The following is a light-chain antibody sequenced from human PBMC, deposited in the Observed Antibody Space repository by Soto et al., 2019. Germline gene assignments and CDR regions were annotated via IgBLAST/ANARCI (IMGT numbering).Light chain of an antibody. CDR1: QSVTSNY. CDR3: QQYGSSLTWT. V-gene: IGKV3-20*01. Sequence: EVVLTQSPGTVSVSPGERATLSCRASQSVTSNYLAWYQQKPGQAPRLLIYAASSRATGIPDRFSGSGSGTDFSLTISRLEPEDFAVYYWQQYGSSLTWTFGQGTKVEIK. CDR2: AAS. J-gene: IGKJ1*01.